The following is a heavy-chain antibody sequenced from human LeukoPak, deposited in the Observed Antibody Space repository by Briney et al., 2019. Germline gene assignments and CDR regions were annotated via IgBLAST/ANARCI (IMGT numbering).Heavy chain of an antibody. J-gene: IGHJ4*02. CDR2: IKQDGSEK. D-gene: IGHD3-22*01. CDR3: ARDDSIFSGVGDY. CDR1: GFTFSSYW. Sequence: GGSLRLSCAASGFTFSSYWMSWVRQAPGKGLEWVANIKQDGSEKYYVDSVKGRFTISRDNAKNSLYLQMNSLRAEDTAVYYRARDDSIFSGVGDYWGQGTLVTVSS. V-gene: IGHV3-7*01.